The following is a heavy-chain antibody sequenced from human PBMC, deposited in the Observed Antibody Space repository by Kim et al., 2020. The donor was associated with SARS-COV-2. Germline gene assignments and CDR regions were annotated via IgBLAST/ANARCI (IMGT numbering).Heavy chain of an antibody. Sequence: SETLSLTCTVSGGSISSSSYYWGWIRQPPGKGLEWIGSIYYSGSTYYNPSLKSRVTISVDTSKNQFSLKLSSVTAADTAVYYCARHVSSSWYPEYFQHWGQGTLVTVSS. D-gene: IGHD6-13*01. CDR1: GGSISSSSYY. V-gene: IGHV4-39*01. J-gene: IGHJ1*01. CDR2: IYYSGST. CDR3: ARHVSSSWYPEYFQH.